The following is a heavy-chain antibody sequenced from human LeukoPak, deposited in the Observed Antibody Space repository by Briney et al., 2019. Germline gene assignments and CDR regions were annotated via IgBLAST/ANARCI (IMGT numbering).Heavy chain of an antibody. Sequence: GGSLRLSCEASGFTFTTYSMTWVRQTPGKGLEWVSIISSGSSAIFSADALKGRFTISRDDAKNSLYLQMNSLRAEDTAVYYCAELGITMIGGVWGKGTTVTISS. V-gene: IGHV3-21*01. D-gene: IGHD3-10*02. CDR2: ISSGSSAI. CDR1: GFTFTTYS. J-gene: IGHJ6*04. CDR3: AELGITMIGGV.